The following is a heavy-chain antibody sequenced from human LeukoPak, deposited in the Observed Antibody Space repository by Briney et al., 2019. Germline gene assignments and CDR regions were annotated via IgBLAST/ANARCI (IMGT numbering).Heavy chain of an antibody. D-gene: IGHD6-19*01. J-gene: IGHJ4*02. CDR2: IWYDGSNK. V-gene: IGHV3-33*01. CDR3: ARASTIAVAGIRGD. Sequence: GRSLRLSCAASGFTFSSYGMHWVRQAPGKGLEWVAVIWYDGSNKYYADSVKGRFTISRDNSKNTLYLQMNSLRAEDTAVYYCARASTIAVAGIRGDWGQGTLVTASS. CDR1: GFTFSSYG.